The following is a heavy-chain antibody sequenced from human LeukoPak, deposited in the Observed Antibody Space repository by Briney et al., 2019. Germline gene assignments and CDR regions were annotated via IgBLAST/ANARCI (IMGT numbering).Heavy chain of an antibody. CDR3: ARTMVNQGXSXXYFD. CDR2: IYADGSA. J-gene: IGHJ4*01. Sequence: GGSLRLSCAASGFIVSSNYMSWVRQAPGKGLEWVSIIYADGSAYYADSVKGRFTISRDSSQNTLYLQMNSLRGEDTAVYSCARTMVNQGXSXXYFD. D-gene: IGHD5-18*01. V-gene: IGHV3-53*01. CDR1: GFIVSSNY.